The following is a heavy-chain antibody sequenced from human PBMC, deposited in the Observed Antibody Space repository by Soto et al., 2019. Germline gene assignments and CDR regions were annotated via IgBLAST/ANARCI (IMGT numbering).Heavy chain of an antibody. J-gene: IGHJ3*02. CDR3: AKGSVRPANYDFWSGYYSGAFDI. CDR1: GFTFSSYA. V-gene: IGHV3-23*01. Sequence: GGSLRLSCAASGFTFSSYAMSWVRQAPGKGLEWVSAISGSGGSTYYADSVKGRFTISRDNSKNTLYLQMNSLRAEDTAVYYCAKGSVRPANYDFWSGYYSGAFDIWGQGTMVTVSS. CDR2: ISGSGGST. D-gene: IGHD3-3*01.